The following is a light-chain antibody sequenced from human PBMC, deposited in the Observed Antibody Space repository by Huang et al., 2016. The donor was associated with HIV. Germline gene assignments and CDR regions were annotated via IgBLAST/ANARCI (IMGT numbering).Light chain of an antibody. CDR2: DTA. V-gene: IGKV3-11*01. CDR1: QSVSSD. Sequence: EIVLTQSPATLYLSPGERATLSCRPRQSVSSDVAWYQQKPGQAPRLLRYDTASRGTGLAARFSGSGSGTDFTLTISSLEPEDFAVYYCQQRSNWPPWTFGQGTKVEIK. CDR3: QQRSNWPPWT. J-gene: IGKJ1*01.